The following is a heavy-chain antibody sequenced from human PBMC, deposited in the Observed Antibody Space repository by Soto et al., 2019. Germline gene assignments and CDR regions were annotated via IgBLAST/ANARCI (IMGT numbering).Heavy chain of an antibody. J-gene: IGHJ3*01. CDR3: ARDKWSGYDSGAFDV. CDR1: GDSIRSPDCY. CDR2: SYYTGSS. Sequence: QVQLQESSPGLVKPSQTLSLTCSVSGDSIRSPDCYWGWLRQTPGKGLEWIGYSYYTGSSYYHPSIDSRVSISVDTAKNQFSLQLSSVSAADTAIYYCARDKWSGYDSGAFDVWGQGTTVTVSS. V-gene: IGHV4-30-4*01. D-gene: IGHD6-25*01.